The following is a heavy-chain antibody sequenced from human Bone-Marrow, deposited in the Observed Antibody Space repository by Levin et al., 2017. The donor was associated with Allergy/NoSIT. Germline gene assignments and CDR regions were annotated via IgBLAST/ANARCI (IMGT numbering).Heavy chain of an antibody. J-gene: IGHJ6*02. CDR1: GILFSSYD. CDR2: ISAGGNYI. Sequence: GGSLRLSCAASGILFSSYDMNWVRQAPGKGLEWVSSISAGGNYIYYADSVKGRFTISRDNAKNSLFLQMNSLRAEDTAVYSCASWAMYHYGRSAFDYFYYAMDVWGQGTTVTVSS. CDR3: ASWAMYHYGRSAFDYFYYAMDV. D-gene: IGHD3-22*01. V-gene: IGHV3-21*01.